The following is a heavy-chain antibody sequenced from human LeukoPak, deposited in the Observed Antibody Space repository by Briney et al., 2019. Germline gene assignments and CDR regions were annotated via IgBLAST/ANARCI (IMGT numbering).Heavy chain of an antibody. V-gene: IGHV4-59*01. D-gene: IGHD6-13*01. CDR1: GGSIGSYY. Sequence: SETLSLTCTVSGGSIGSYYWSWIRQPPGKGLEWIGYIYYSGSTNYNPSLKSRVTISVDTSKNQFSLKLSSVTAADTAVYYCARNEGRTAAGFDYWGQGTLVTVSS. J-gene: IGHJ4*02. CDR2: IYYSGST. CDR3: ARNEGRTAAGFDY.